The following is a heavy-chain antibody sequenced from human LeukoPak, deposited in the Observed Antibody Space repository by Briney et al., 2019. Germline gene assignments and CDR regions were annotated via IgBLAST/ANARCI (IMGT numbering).Heavy chain of an antibody. Sequence: GASVRLSCTPSGYTFSDYFLHWLRQAPGQGLEWMGWINPKRGGTTYAQIFQGRVTMTRDTPISTVYMDLSWLKSDDTAVYYCARGPSHGAFDLWGQGTMVTVSS. V-gene: IGHV1-2*02. CDR3: ARGPSHGAFDL. CDR1: GYTFSDYF. CDR2: INPKRGGT. J-gene: IGHJ3*01.